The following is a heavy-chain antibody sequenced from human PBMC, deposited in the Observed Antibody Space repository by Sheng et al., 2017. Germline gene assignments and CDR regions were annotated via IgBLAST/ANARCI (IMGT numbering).Heavy chain of an antibody. D-gene: IGHD2-21*01. CDR3: ARDLGYCGGDCYFSHYYYYMDV. Sequence: EVQLVESGGGLVKPGGSLRLSCAASGFTFSSYSMNWVRQAPGKGLEWVSSISSSSSYIYYADSVKGRFTISRDNAKNSLYLQMNSLRAEDTAVYYCARDLGYCGGDCYFSHYYYYMDVWGKGTTVTVSS. V-gene: IGHV3-21*01. CDR1: GFTFSSYS. CDR2: ISSSSSYI. J-gene: IGHJ6*03.